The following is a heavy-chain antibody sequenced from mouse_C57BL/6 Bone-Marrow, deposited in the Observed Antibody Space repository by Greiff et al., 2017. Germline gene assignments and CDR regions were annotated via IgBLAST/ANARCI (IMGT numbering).Heavy chain of an antibody. CDR2: ISYDGSN. J-gene: IGHJ2*01. CDR3: ARHYGSSPYYFDY. V-gene: IGHV3-6*01. Sequence: VQLKESGPGLVKPSQSLSLTCSVTGYSITSGYYWNWIRQFPGNKLEWMGYISYDGSNNYNPSLKNRISITRDTSKNQFFLKLNSVTTEDTATYYCARHYGSSPYYFDYWGQGTTLTVSS. D-gene: IGHD1-1*01. CDR1: GYSITSGYY.